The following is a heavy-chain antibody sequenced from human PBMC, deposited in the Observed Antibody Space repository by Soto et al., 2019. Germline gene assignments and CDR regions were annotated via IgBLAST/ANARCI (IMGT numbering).Heavy chain of an antibody. CDR1: GFTFSSYA. D-gene: IGHD3-16*02. J-gene: IGHJ5*02. Sequence: GGSLRLSCAASGFTFSSYAMNWVRQAPGKGLEWVSGISGGGGSAYYADSVKGRFTISRDNSKNTLYLQMNSLRADDTAVYYCAKDSNDYIWGSYRRNWFDPWGQGTLVTVSS. CDR3: AKDSNDYIWGSYRRNWFDP. CDR2: ISGGGGSA. V-gene: IGHV3-23*01.